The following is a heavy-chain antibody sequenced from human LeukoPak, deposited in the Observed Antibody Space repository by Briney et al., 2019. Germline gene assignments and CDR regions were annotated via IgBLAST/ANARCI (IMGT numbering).Heavy chain of an antibody. CDR1: GGSFSGYY. CDR3: ATRAYCGGDCYFFDY. D-gene: IGHD2-21*02. J-gene: IGHJ4*02. V-gene: IGHV4-59*06. CDR2: IYYSGST. Sequence: SETLSLTCAVYGGSFSGYYWSWIRQPPGKGLERIGYIYYSGSTYYNPSLKSRVTISVDTSKNQFSLKLSSVTAADTAVYYCATRAYCGGDCYFFDYWGQGTLVTVSS.